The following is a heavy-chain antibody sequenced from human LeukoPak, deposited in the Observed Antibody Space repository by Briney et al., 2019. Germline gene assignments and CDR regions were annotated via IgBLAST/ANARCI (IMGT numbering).Heavy chain of an antibody. J-gene: IGHJ4*02. Sequence: SETLSRTCAVYGGSISGYYWSWILQPPGMGPEGIGSINYRVTTYYIPSIQSRVAISVETSKNQFSLQLTSVTATDTAVYYCARVSRDSANYYTFLDDWGQGTLVTVSS. V-gene: IGHV4-34*01. CDR2: INYRVTT. CDR3: ARVSRDSANYYTFLDD. CDR1: GGSISGYY. D-gene: IGHD3-3*01.